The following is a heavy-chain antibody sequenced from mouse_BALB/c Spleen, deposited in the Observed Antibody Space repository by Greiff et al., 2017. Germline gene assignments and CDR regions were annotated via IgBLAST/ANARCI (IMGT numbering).Heavy chain of an antibody. V-gene: IGHV14-3*02. CDR3: AGSMSFDY. CDR1: GYTFTSYY. D-gene: IGHD2-3*01. CDR2: IDPANGNT. J-gene: IGHJ2*01. Sequence: VQLQQSGAELVKPGASVKLSCKASGYTFTSYYMHWVKQRPEQGLEWIGRIDPANGNTKYDPKFQGKATITADTSSNTAYLQLSSLTSEDTAVYYCAGSMSFDYWGQGTTLTVSS.